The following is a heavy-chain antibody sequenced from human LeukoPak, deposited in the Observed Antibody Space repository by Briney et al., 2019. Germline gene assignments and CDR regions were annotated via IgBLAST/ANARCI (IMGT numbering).Heavy chain of an antibody. Sequence: SETLSLTCAVYGGSFSGYYWSWIRQPPGKGLEWIGEINHSGSTNYNPSLKSRVTISVDTSKNQFSLKLSSVTAADTAVYYCARELCSGGSCQSNWFDPWGQGTLVTVSS. CDR1: GGSFSGYY. D-gene: IGHD2-15*01. V-gene: IGHV4-34*01. CDR2: INHSGST. J-gene: IGHJ5*02. CDR3: ARELCSGGSCQSNWFDP.